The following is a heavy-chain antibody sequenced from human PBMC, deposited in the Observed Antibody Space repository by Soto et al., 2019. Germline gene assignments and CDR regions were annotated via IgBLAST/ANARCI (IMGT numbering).Heavy chain of an antibody. CDR1: GFPFSSYA. CDR2: ISGSGGST. J-gene: IGHJ4*02. V-gene: IGHV3-23*01. CDR3: AKHFYDTGGYLDY. Sequence: PGGSLRLSCTFSGFPFSSYAMSWVRQAPGKGLEWVSGISGSGGSTYYADSVKGRFTISRDNSKNTLYLQMNSLRAEDTAVYYCAKHFYDTGGYLDYWGQGTLVTVSS. D-gene: IGHD3-22*01.